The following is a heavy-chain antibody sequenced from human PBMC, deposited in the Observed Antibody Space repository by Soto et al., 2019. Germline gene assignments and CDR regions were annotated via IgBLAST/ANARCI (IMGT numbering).Heavy chain of an antibody. J-gene: IGHJ4*02. V-gene: IGHV3-23*01. CDR2: ISGGGGST. CDR1: GFTFSSYA. Sequence: EVQLLESGGGLVQPGGSLRLSCAASGFTFSSYAMSWVRQAPGKGLEWVSAISGGGGSTYYADSVKGRFTISRDNSKNTLYLQMNSLRAEDTAVYYCAKDRLMSSGWYTGAFDYWGQGTLVTVSS. D-gene: IGHD6-19*01. CDR3: AKDRLMSSGWYTGAFDY.